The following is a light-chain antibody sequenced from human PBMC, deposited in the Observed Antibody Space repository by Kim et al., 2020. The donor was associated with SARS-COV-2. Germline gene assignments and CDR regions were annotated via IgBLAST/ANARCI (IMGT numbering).Light chain of an antibody. Sequence: QRLTISCTRSSSNIGAGYDVHWYQQLPETAPKLLIYGNNNRPSGVPDRFSGSKSGTSASLAITGLQAEDEADYYCQSYDSSLSGYVFGTGTKVTVL. CDR2: GNN. CDR3: QSYDSSLSGYV. CDR1: SSNIGAGYD. V-gene: IGLV1-40*01. J-gene: IGLJ1*01.